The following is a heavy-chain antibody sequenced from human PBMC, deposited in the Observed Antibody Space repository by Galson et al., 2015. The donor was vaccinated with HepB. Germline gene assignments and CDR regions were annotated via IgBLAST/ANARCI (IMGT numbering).Heavy chain of an antibody. Sequence: VRQMPGKGLKWMGIVYPGDSETRYSPSFQGQVTISADKSINTAYLHLSSLKASDTAMYYCARPSGIVDASGAFDIWGQGTMVTVSP. CDR2: VYPGDSET. D-gene: IGHD1-26*01. V-gene: IGHV5-51*01. J-gene: IGHJ3*02. CDR3: ARPSGIVDASGAFDI.